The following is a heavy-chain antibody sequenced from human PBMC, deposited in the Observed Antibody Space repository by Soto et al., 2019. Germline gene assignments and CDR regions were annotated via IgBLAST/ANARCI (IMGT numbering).Heavy chain of an antibody. Sequence: DSLKISCKGSGYSFTSYWISLVRQMPGKGLEWMGRIDPSDSYTNYSPSFQGHVTISADKSISTAYLQWSSLKASDTAMYYCARLSCSGGSCYPNYYYYYGMDVWGQGTTVTVSS. CDR3: ARLSCSGGSCYPNYYYYYGMDV. CDR2: IDPSDSYT. CDR1: GYSFTSYW. V-gene: IGHV5-10-1*01. D-gene: IGHD2-15*01. J-gene: IGHJ6*02.